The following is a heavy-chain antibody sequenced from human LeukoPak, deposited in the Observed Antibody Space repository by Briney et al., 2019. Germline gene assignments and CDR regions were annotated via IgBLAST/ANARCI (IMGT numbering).Heavy chain of an antibody. CDR2: ISFDGDIK. CDR3: ARDQRFYESGTSSIHYFFTALDV. V-gene: IGHV3-30*04. D-gene: IGHD3-10*01. J-gene: IGHJ6*02. Sequence: GGSLRLSCAASGFAFSSYAMSWVRQAPGKGLEWVSVISFDGDIKYHADSVKGRFTISRDNSKNTVFLQMNSLRPEDAAVYYCARDQRFYESGTSSIHYFFTALDVWGQGTTVTVSS. CDR1: GFAFSSYA.